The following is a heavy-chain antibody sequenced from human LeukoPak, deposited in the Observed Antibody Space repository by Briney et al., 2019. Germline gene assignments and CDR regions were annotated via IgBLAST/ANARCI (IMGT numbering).Heavy chain of an antibody. V-gene: IGHV4-39*01. CDR1: GGSITISDYY. CDR3: ATREHHVLRTPGDY. Sequence: SETLSLTCTVSGGSITISDYYWGWIRLPPGKGLEWIGTISHTGTTYYNPSLQIRVTISVDKSKNQFSLKLSSVTAADTAVYYCATREHHVLRTPGDYWGQGTLVTVSS. CDR2: ISHTGTT. D-gene: IGHD6-6*01. J-gene: IGHJ4*02.